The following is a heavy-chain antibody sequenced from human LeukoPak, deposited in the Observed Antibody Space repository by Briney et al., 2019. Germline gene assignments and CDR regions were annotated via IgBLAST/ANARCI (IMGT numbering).Heavy chain of an antibody. CDR2: ISAYNGNT. CDR1: GYTFTSYG. D-gene: IGHD4-17*01. V-gene: IGHV1-18*04. Sequence: ASVKVSCKASGYTFTSYGISGVRQAPGQGLEWMGWISAYNGNTNYAQKLQGRVTMTTDTSTSTAYMELRSLRSDDPAVYYCARGGNTVTTTVSPFDYWGQGTLVTVSS. J-gene: IGHJ4*02. CDR3: ARGGNTVTTTVSPFDY.